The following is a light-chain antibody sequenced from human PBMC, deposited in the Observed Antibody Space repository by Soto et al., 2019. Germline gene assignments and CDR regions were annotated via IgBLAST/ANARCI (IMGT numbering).Light chain of an antibody. V-gene: IGLV2-11*01. CDR3: CSYAGGYTWV. Sequence: QSVLTQPRSVSGSPGQSVTISCTGTSSDVGGYNYVSWYQQHPGKALKLMIYDVSKRPSGVPDRFSGSKSGNTASLTISGLQAEDEADYYCCSYAGGYTWVFGGGTKLTVL. CDR2: DVS. J-gene: IGLJ3*02. CDR1: SSDVGGYNY.